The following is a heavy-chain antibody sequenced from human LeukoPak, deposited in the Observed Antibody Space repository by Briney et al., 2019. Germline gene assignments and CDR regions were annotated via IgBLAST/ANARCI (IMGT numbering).Heavy chain of an antibody. CDR3: ARRQASCTNGVCYTLYDMDV. J-gene: IGHJ6*02. D-gene: IGHD2-8*01. V-gene: IGHV5-51*01. CDR1: GYGFTTYW. CDR2: IYPGDSDI. Sequence: GESLKISCKASGYGFTTYWIGWVRQMPGKGLEWMGIIYPGDSDITYSPSFQGQVTISADKSISTAYLQWSSLKASDTAIYYCARRQASCTNGVCYTLYDMDVWGQGTTVTVSS.